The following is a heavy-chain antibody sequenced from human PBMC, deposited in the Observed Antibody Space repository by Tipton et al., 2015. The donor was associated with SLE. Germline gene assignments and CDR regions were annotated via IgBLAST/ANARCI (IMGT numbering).Heavy chain of an antibody. CDR2: IYYTGST. J-gene: IGHJ4*02. V-gene: IGHV4-39*07. Sequence: TLSLTCSVSGDSIDSLYFYWAWIRQAPGQGPEWIGSIYYTGSTSYNPSLKSRVAISVDTSKSQFSLKVTSLTAADTALYYCARGFYYDYWSAHPNERGPRTSYFDSWGQGTLVTVSS. CDR3: ARGFYYDYWSAHPNERGPRTSYFDS. D-gene: IGHD3-3*01. CDR1: GDSIDSLYFY.